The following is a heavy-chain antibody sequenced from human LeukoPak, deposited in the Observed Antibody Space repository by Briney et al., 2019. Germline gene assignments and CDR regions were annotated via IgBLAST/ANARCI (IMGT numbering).Heavy chain of an antibody. J-gene: IGHJ4*02. CDR2: IYSGGST. Sequence: GGSLRLSCAASGFTVSSNYMSWVRQAPGKGLEWVSVIYSGGSTYYADSVKGRFTISRDNSKNTLYLQMNSLRAEDTAVYYCAGGYGSGSYYLSRPFDYWGQGTLVTVSS. CDR1: GFTVSSNY. D-gene: IGHD3-10*01. CDR3: AGGYGSGSYYLSRPFDY. V-gene: IGHV3-66*01.